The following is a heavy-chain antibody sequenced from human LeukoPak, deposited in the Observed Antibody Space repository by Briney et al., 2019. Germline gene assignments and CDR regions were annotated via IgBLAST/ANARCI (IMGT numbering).Heavy chain of an antibody. CDR3: ARVPGGYYDSSGPTYYFDY. CDR2: IKQDGSEK. CDR1: GFTFSSYW. Sequence: GGSLRLSCAASGFTFSSYWMSWVRQAPGKGLEWVANIKQDGSEKYYVDSVKGRFTISRDNAKNSLYLQMNSLRAEDTAVYYCARVPGGYYDSSGPTYYFDYWGQGTLVTVSS. D-gene: IGHD3-22*01. J-gene: IGHJ4*02. V-gene: IGHV3-7*01.